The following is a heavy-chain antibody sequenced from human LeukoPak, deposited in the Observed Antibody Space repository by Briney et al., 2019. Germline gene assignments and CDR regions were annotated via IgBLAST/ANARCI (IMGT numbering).Heavy chain of an antibody. CDR2: ISSSGSVI. D-gene: IGHD5-18*01. CDR1: GFTFSDHY. J-gene: IGHJ4*02. V-gene: IGHV3-11*04. Sequence: GGSLRLSCAASGFTFSDHYMSWIRQAPGKGLEWVSYISSSGSVIYYADSVKGRFTISRDNAKNSLYLQMNSLRAEDTAVYYCAKDPRLGGGYSYGYSYFDYWGQGTLVTVSS. CDR3: AKDPRLGGGYSYGYSYFDY.